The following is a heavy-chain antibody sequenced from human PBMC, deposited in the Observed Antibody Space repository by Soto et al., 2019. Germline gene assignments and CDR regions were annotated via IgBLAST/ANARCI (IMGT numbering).Heavy chain of an antibody. CDR1: GFTFSSYG. D-gene: IGHD2-2*01. V-gene: IGHV3-30*18. J-gene: IGHJ6*02. Sequence: QVQLVESGGGVVQPGRSLRLSCAASGFTFSSYGMHWVRQAPGKGLEWVAVISYDGSNKYYADSVKGRFTISRDNSKNTLYLQMNSLRAEDTAVYYCAKELGYCISTSCYVSSYYYGMDVWGQGTTVTVSS. CDR3: AKELGYCISTSCYVSSYYYGMDV. CDR2: ISYDGSNK.